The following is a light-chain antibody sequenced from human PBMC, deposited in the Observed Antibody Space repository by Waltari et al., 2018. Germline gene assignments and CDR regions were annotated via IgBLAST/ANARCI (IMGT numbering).Light chain of an antibody. CDR1: QSISSW. CDR2: DAS. J-gene: IGKJ1*01. CDR3: QQYNSYPWT. Sequence: DIQMTQSPSTLSASAGDRVTITCRASQSISSWLAWYQQKPGKAPKFLIYDASTLESGGPSRFSGSGSETEFTLTISSLQPDDFATYYCQQYNSYPWTFGQGTKVEIK. V-gene: IGKV1-5*01.